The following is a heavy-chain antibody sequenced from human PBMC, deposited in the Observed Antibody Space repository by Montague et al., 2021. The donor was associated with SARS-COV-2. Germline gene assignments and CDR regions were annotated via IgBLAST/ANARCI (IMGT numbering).Heavy chain of an antibody. Sequence: SETLSLTCTVSGGSISSYYWSWIRQPPGKGLEWIGYIYYGGSTNYSPSFKGRVTMSVDTSNNPFSLRLTSVTAADTAVYYCARLRRPDGYSYWFGPWGQGTLVTVSS. CDR2: IYYGGST. CDR1: GGSISSYY. CDR3: ARLRRPDGYSYWFGP. J-gene: IGHJ5*02. D-gene: IGHD5-24*01. V-gene: IGHV4-59*08.